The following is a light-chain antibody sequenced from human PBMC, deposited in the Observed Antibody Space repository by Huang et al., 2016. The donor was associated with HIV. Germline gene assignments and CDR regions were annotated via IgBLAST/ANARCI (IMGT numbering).Light chain of an antibody. V-gene: IGKV3-11*01. CDR2: DTS. CDR3: QQRYSGVT. CDR1: QSVGNY. Sequence: IVLTQSPATLSWYPGERVTLSCRASQSVGNYIAGYQQHPGQSPKLLIYDTSNRATGTPVRFSGSGSGTDFTLTISSLESEDFATYFCQQRYSGVTFGGGTKVQVK. J-gene: IGKJ4*01.